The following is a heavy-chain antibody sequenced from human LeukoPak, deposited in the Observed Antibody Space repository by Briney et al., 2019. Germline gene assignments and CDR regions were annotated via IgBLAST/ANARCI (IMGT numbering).Heavy chain of an antibody. J-gene: IGHJ4*02. CDR3: AREGLLWFGELSDY. CDR1: GFTVSSNY. Sequence: GGSLRLSCAASGFTVSSNYMSWVRQAPGKGLEWVANIKQDGSEKYYVDSVKGRFTISRDNAKNSLYLQMNSLRAEDTAVYYCAREGLLWFGELSDYWGQGTLVTVSS. D-gene: IGHD3-10*01. V-gene: IGHV3-7*01. CDR2: IKQDGSEK.